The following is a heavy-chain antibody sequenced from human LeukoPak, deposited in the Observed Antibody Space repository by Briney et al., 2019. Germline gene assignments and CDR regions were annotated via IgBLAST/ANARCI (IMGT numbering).Heavy chain of an antibody. CDR2: ISWNSGSI. V-gene: IGHV3-9*01. D-gene: IGHD3-22*01. J-gene: IGHJ6*02. CDR1: GFTFDDYA. CDR3: ARDAPDSSGYNYYYYYYGMDV. Sequence: GRSLRLSCAASGFTFDDYAMHWVRQAPGKGLEWVSGISWNSGSIGYADSVKGRFTIPRDNAKNSLYLQMNSLRAEDTAVYYCARDAPDSSGYNYYYYYYGMDVWGQGTTVTVSS.